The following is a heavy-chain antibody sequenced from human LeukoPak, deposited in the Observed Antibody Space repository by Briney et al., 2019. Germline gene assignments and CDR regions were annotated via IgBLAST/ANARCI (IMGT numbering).Heavy chain of an antibody. V-gene: IGHV1-69*04. CDR2: IIPILGIA. CDR1: GGTFSSYA. Sequence: ASVKVTCKASGGTFSSYAISWVRQAPGQGLEWMGRIIPILGIANYAQKFQGRVTITADKSTSTAYMELSSLRSEDTAVYYCARDLSDCSSTSCSFDYWGQGTLVTVSS. J-gene: IGHJ4*02. CDR3: ARDLSDCSSTSCSFDY. D-gene: IGHD2-2*01.